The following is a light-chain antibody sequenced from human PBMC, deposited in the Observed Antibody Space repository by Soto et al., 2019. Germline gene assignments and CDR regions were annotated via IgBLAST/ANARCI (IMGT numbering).Light chain of an antibody. CDR3: HQRQSWPRT. J-gene: IGKJ1*01. V-gene: IGKV3-11*01. CDR1: QYINTR. Sequence: EIVLTQSPATLSSFPGDRVTLSCRASQYINTRLAWYQHRPGQAPRLLIYQTSIRAAGIPARFSASGSGTDFTLTISDVQPEDFALYYCHQRQSWPRTFGQGTNVDIK. CDR2: QTS.